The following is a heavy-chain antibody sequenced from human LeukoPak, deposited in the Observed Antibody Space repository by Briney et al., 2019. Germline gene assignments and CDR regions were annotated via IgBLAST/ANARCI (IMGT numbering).Heavy chain of an antibody. CDR2: INPDGSTT. Sequence: GGSLRLSCAASGFIFSSYWMHWVRQAPGKGLVWVSRINPDGSTTTYADSVKGRFTISRDNAENTLYLQMNSLRAEDTAVYYCARGIAAAGIVGVFDCWGQGTLVTVSS. J-gene: IGHJ4*02. D-gene: IGHD6-13*01. CDR1: GFIFSSYW. CDR3: ARGIAAAGIVGVFDC. V-gene: IGHV3-74*01.